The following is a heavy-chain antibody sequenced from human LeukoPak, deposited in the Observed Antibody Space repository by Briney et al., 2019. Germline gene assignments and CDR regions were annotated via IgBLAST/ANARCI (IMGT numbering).Heavy chain of an antibody. Sequence: GESLMISCKVSGYSFPNYWIGWVRQMPGKGLEWMNIIYPGDSDTRYSPSFQGQVTISADKSISTAYLQWSSLKASDTAMYYCARSHTGEFWSGYYFDYWGQGTLVTVSS. CDR1: GYSFPNYW. CDR3: ARSHTGEFWSGYYFDY. CDR2: IYPGDSDT. V-gene: IGHV5-51*01. J-gene: IGHJ4*02. D-gene: IGHD3-3*01.